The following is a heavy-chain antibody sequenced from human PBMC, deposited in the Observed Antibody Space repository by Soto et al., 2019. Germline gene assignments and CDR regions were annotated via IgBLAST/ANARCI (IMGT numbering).Heavy chain of an antibody. V-gene: IGHV3-30*18. D-gene: IGHD3-3*01. J-gene: IGHJ6*02. CDR1: GFTFSSYG. CDR3: AKDLYYDFWSGYSQDYYYYGMDV. Sequence: PGGSLRLSCAASGFTFSSYGMHWVRQAPGKGLEWVAVISYDGSNKYYADSVKGRFTISRDNSKNTLYLQMNSLRAEDTAVYYCAKDLYYDFWSGYSQDYYYYGMDVWGQGTTVTVSS. CDR2: ISYDGSNK.